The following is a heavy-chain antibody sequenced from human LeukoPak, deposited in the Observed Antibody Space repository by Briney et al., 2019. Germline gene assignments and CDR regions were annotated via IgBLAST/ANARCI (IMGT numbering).Heavy chain of an antibody. J-gene: IGHJ4*02. V-gene: IGHV3-23*01. CDR2: ITGSGDGI. CDR1: GFTFSSYP. D-gene: IGHD1-26*01. Sequence: PGGSLRLSCAASGFTFSSYPMSWVRQAPGKGLEWVSAITGSGDGIYYADSVQGRFTISRDNSKNTLYLQMNTLRAEDRAVYYCANKWGVGTTTLDYFDYWGQGTLVTVSS. CDR3: ANKWGVGTTTLDYFDY.